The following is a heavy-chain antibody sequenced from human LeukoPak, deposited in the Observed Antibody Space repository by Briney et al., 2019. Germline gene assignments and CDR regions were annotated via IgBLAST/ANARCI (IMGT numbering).Heavy chain of an antibody. Sequence: GWSMRLSCAASGCTFSSYSMNWVRQAPGKVLEWVSYISSSSTIYYADSVKGRFTISRDNAKNSLYLQMKSLRAEDTAVYYCARDRGSYIPDAFDIWGQGTMVTVSS. CDR2: ISSSSTI. J-gene: IGHJ3*02. CDR3: ARDRGSYIPDAFDI. CDR1: GCTFSSYS. D-gene: IGHD1-26*01. V-gene: IGHV3-48*01.